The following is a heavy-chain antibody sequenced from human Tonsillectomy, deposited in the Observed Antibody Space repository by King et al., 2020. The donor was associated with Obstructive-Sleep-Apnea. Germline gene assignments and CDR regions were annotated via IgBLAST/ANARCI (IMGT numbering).Heavy chain of an antibody. V-gene: IGHV4-59*01. Sequence: VQLQESGPGLVKASETLSLTCTVSGGSISSYYWSWIRQPPGKGLEWIGYIYYSGSTNYNPSLKSRVTISVDTYKNQFSLKLSSVTDADTAVYYCAGGAYYYGMDVWGQGTTVTVSS. CDR2: IYYSGST. J-gene: IGHJ6*02. CDR1: GGSISSYY. CDR3: AGGAYYYGMDV.